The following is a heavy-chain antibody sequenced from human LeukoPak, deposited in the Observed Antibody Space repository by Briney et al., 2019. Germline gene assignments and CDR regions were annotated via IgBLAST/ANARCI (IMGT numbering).Heavy chain of an antibody. J-gene: IGHJ4*02. Sequence: ASVKVSCKGSGYTFTNYYLHWVRQGPGQGVEWMGWMNPNSGATEYQQNFQGRVTMTRDTSISTAYLEVFSLTSDDAAVYYCARGAYYGDNFPLHYWGQGSLVIVSS. CDR1: GYTFTNYY. D-gene: IGHD4-23*01. CDR2: MNPNSGAT. CDR3: ARGAYYGDNFPLHY. V-gene: IGHV1-2*02.